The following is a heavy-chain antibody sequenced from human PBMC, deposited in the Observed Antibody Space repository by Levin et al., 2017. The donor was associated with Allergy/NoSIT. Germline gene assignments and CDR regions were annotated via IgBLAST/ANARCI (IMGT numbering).Heavy chain of an antibody. V-gene: IGHV1-69*01. Sequence: KISCKASGGTFSNYGFTWVRQAPGQGLEWMGGIIPMFGTPSYAQKFQGRVTITADESTHTVYMELSSLRSEDTAVYYCARDSAKKYSTGWYTMDFWGQGTLVTVSP. D-gene: IGHD6-19*01. J-gene: IGHJ4*02. CDR1: GGTFSNYG. CDR3: ARDSAKKYSTGWYTMDF. CDR2: IIPMFGTP.